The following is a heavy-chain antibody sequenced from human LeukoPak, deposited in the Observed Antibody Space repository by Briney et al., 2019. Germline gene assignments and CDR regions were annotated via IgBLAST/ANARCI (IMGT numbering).Heavy chain of an antibody. CDR3: AREGRVSGYDIDS. CDR2: INSDGSSI. J-gene: IGHJ4*02. D-gene: IGHD5-12*01. Sequence: GGPLSFSCAASGFTFSSYWMTWVTHAPGKGLVWVSRINSDGSSITYADSVKGRFTISRDNAKNTLYLQMNSLRVEDTAVYYCAREGRVSGYDIDSWGQGTLVTVSS. CDR1: GFTFSSYW. V-gene: IGHV3-74*03.